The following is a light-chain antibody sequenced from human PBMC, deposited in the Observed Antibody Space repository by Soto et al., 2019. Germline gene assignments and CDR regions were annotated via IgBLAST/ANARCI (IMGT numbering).Light chain of an antibody. CDR1: SSDVGAYNY. CDR3: TSYAGTYSFFYV. Sequence: SALTQPPSASGSPGQSVTISCTGTSSDVGAYNYVSWYQQLPGKAHKLIIYEVSKRPSGVPDRFSGSKSGNTASLTVSGLQAEDEADYYCTSYAGTYSFFYVFGTGTRSPS. CDR2: EVS. J-gene: IGLJ1*01. V-gene: IGLV2-8*01.